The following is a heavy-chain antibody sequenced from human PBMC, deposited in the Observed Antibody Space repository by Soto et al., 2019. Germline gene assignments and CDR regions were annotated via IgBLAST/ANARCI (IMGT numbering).Heavy chain of an antibody. CDR1: GYTFTSYD. CDR3: ATTYYYDSSGPNDAFDI. Sequence: ASVKVSCKASGYTFTSYDINWVRQATGQGLEWMGWMNPNSGNTGYAQKFQGRVTMTRNTSISTAYMELSSLRSEDTAVYYCATTYYYDSSGPNDAFDIWGQGTLVTVSS. CDR2: MNPNSGNT. D-gene: IGHD3-22*01. V-gene: IGHV1-8*01. J-gene: IGHJ3*02.